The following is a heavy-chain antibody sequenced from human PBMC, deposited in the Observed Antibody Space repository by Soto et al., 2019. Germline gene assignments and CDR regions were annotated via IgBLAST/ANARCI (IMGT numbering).Heavy chain of an antibody. Sequence: QVQLVQSGAEVKKPGSSVKVSCKASGGTFSNYAISWVRPAPGQGPEWMGGIIPIFGTANYAQKFQGRVTITADESTSTAYMELSSLRSEDTAVYYCASEAPSGSWDYWGQGTLVTVSS. V-gene: IGHV1-69*12. CDR3: ASEAPSGSWDY. D-gene: IGHD1-26*01. J-gene: IGHJ4*02. CDR2: IIPIFGTA. CDR1: GGTFSNYA.